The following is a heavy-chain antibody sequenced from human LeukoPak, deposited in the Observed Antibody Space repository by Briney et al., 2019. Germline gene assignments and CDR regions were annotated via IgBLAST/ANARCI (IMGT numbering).Heavy chain of an antibody. CDR3: ARQDLWFGELSGWFDP. V-gene: IGHV4-39*01. J-gene: IGHJ5*02. Sequence: KPSETLCLTCTVSGVSISSSSYYWGWIRQPPGKGLEWIGSIYYSGSTYYNPSLKSRVTISVDTSKNQFSLKLSSVTAADTAVYYCARQDLWFGELSGWFDPWGQGTLVTVSS. CDR2: IYYSGST. D-gene: IGHD3-10*01. CDR1: GVSISSSSYY.